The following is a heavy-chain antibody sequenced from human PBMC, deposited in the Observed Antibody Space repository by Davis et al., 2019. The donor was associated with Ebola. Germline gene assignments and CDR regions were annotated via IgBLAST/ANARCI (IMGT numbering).Heavy chain of an antibody. V-gene: IGHV3-21*01. CDR3: AKSFSPYGGNSVGYYFDY. J-gene: IGHJ4*02. CDR2: ISSSSSYI. CDR1: GFTFSSYS. Sequence: GESLKISCAASGFTFSSYSMNWVRQAPGKGLEWVSSISSSSSYIYYADSVKGRFTISRDNSKNTLYLQMNSLRAEDTAVYYCAKSFSPYGGNSVGYYFDYWGQGTLVTVSS. D-gene: IGHD4-23*01.